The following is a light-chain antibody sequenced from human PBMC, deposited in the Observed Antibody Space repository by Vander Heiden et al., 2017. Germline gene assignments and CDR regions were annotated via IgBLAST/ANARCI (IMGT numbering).Light chain of an antibody. CDR3: NSRDSSGNHLNWV. V-gene: IGLV3-19*01. CDR2: GKN. Sequence: SSELTQDPAVSVALGQTVRITCQGDSLRSYYASWYQQKPGQAPVLVIYGKNNRPSGIPDRFSGSSSGNTASLTITGAQAEDEADYYCNSRDSSGNHLNWVFGGGTKLTGL. CDR1: SLRSYY. J-gene: IGLJ3*02.